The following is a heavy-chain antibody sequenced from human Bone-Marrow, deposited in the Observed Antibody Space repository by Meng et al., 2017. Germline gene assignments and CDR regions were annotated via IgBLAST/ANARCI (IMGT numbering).Heavy chain of an antibody. J-gene: IGHJ5*02. CDR1: GGAISTSGYY. CDR3: VRSSAWVRTGFDP. V-gene: IGHV4-39*01. D-gene: IGHD6-19*01. Sequence: QPQLQESGPGLVRPSEGLSRTCSVSGGAISTSGYYWGWIRQPPGKGLEWIGSIGHSGFTYYTPSLKSRVTVSIDTSRNQFSLWLTSVTAADTAVYYCVRSSAWVRTGFDPWGQGTLVTVSS. CDR2: IGHSGFT.